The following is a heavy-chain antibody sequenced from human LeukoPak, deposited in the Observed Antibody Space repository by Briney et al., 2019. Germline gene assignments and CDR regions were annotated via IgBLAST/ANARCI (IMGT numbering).Heavy chain of an antibody. D-gene: IGHD6-13*01. J-gene: IGHJ4*02. CDR3: ARTGYSSSWYKSLYFDY. Sequence: SETLSLTCSVSGGSISSYYWSWIRQPPGKGLEWIGYIYYSGSTNYNPSLKSRVTISVDTSKNQFSLKLSSVTAADTAVYYCARTGYSSSWYKSLYFDYWGQGTLVTVSS. CDR2: IYYSGST. CDR1: GGSISSYY. V-gene: IGHV4-59*08.